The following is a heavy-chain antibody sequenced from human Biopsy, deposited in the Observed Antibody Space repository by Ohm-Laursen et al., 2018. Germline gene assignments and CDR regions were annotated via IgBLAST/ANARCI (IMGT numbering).Heavy chain of an antibody. J-gene: IGHJ3*02. CDR2: INPNNGGT. D-gene: IGHD5-18*01. CDR1: GYNFNAYY. V-gene: IGHV1-2*02. CDR3: ARLAYSEYRRDPLDI. Sequence: ASVKVSCKASGYNFNAYYMQWVRQAPGQGLEWMGWINPNNGGTNYAHKFQGRVTMTRDTSISTAYMHLSGLTSDDTAVYYCARLAYSEYRRDPLDIWGQGTLVIVSS.